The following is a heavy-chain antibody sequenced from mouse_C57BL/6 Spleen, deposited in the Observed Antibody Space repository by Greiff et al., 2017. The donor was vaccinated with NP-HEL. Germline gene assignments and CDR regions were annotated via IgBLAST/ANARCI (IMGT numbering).Heavy chain of an antibody. CDR1: GYAFSSSW. J-gene: IGHJ1*03. CDR3: ARSGGYYRYCDV. CDR2: IYPGDGDT. Sequence: VQLQQSGPELVKPGASVKLSCKASGYAFSSSWMNWVKQRPGKGLEWIGRIYPGDGDTNYNGKFKGKATLTADKSSSTAYMQLSSLTSEDSAVYFCARSGGYYRYCDVWGKGTTVTVSS. D-gene: IGHD1-1*02. V-gene: IGHV1-82*01.